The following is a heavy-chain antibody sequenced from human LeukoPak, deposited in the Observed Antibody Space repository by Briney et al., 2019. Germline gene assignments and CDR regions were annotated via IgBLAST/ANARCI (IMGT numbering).Heavy chain of an antibody. CDR3: QVSGYSSGWYGIHFDY. J-gene: IGHJ4*02. D-gene: IGHD6-19*01. V-gene: IGHV4-34*01. CDR1: GGSFSGYY. Sequence: PSETLSLTCAVYGGSFSGYYWSWIRQPPGKGLEWIGEINHSGSTNYNPSLKSRVTISVDTSKNQFSLKLSSVTAADTAVYYCQVSGYSSGWYGIHFDYWGQGTLVTVSS. CDR2: INHSGST.